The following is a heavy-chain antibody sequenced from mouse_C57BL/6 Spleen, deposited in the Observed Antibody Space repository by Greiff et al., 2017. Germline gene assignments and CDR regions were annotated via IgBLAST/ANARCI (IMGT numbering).Heavy chain of an antibody. CDR2: IYPGNSDT. J-gene: IGHJ4*01. D-gene: IGHD1-1*01. V-gene: IGHV1-5*01. CDR3: TGITAVVDYAMEY. CDR1: GYTFTSYW. Sequence: VQLQQSGTVLARPGASVKMSCKTSGYTFTSYWMHWVKQRPGQGLEWIGAIYPGNSDTSYNQKFKGKAKLTAGTSASTAYMELSSLTNEDSAVYYCTGITAVVDYAMEYWGQGASVTVSS.